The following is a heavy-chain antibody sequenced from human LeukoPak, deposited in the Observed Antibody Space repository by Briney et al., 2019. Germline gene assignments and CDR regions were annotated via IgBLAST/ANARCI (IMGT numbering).Heavy chain of an antibody. CDR3: ARTRVAGTSGAFDI. CDR2: IYPGDSDT. D-gene: IGHD6-19*01. V-gene: IGHV5-51*01. J-gene: IGHJ3*02. CDR1: GYTFTTYW. Sequence: ESLQISCKGSGYTFTTYWISWVRQMPGKGLEWMGIIYPGDSDTRNRPPFQGQVTISVDKSISTAYLQWSSLKASDTAMYYCARTRVAGTSGAFDIWGQGTMVTVSS.